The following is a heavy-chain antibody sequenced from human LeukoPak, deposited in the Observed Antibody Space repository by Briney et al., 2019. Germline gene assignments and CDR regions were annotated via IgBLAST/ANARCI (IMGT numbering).Heavy chain of an antibody. V-gene: IGHV3-23*01. Sequence: GGSLRLSCAASGFTFRDYAMNWVRQAPGKGLEWVSTISGGSVGTFYADSVKGRFTISRDNSKNTLYLQMNSLRAEDTAVYYCAKDRTRGQPPSWFDTWGQGTLDTVSS. CDR3: AKDRTRGQPPSWFDT. J-gene: IGHJ5*02. D-gene: IGHD2-2*01. CDR1: GFTFRDYA. CDR2: ISGGSVGT.